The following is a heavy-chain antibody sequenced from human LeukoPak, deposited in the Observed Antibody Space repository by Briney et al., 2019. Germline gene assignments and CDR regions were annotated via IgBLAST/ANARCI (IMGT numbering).Heavy chain of an antibody. V-gene: IGHV4-4*02. Sequence: SETLSLTCAVSGGSISSSNWWSWVRQPPGKGLEWIGEIYHSGSTNNNPSLKSRVTISVDKSKNQFSLKLSSVTAADTAVYYCASCSSSWPPGWYFDLWGRGTLVTVSS. CDR3: ASCSSSWPPGWYFDL. D-gene: IGHD6-13*01. J-gene: IGHJ2*01. CDR2: IYHSGST. CDR1: GGSISSSNW.